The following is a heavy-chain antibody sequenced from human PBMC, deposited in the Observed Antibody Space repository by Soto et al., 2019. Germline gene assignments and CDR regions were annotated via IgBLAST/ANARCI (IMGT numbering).Heavy chain of an antibody. D-gene: IGHD6-19*01. V-gene: IGHV3-48*02. J-gene: IGHJ5*02. CDR1: GFTFSSYS. Sequence: GGSLRLSCAASGFTFSSYSMNWVRQAPGKGLEWISYISSHSSTLYYADSVKGRFTISRDNAGNSLYLQMNSLRDEDTAVYYCVRDGSGNHYLNWFDPWGQGTLVTVSS. CDR2: ISSHSSTL. CDR3: VRDGSGNHYLNWFDP.